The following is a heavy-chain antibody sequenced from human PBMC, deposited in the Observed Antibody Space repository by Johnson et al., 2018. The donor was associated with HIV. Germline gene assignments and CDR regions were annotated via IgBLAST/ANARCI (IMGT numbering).Heavy chain of an antibody. D-gene: IGHD3-22*01. CDR2: ISYDGSNK. CDR1: GFTFSDYY. Sequence: QVQLVESGGGLVKPGGSLRLSCAASGFTFSDYYMSWIRQAPGKGLEWVAVISYDGSNKYYADSVKGRFTISRDNSKNTLYLQMNSLRAEDTAVYYCARDRPIAPFDIWGQGTMVTVSS. V-gene: IGHV3-30-3*01. CDR3: ARDRPIAPFDI. J-gene: IGHJ3*02.